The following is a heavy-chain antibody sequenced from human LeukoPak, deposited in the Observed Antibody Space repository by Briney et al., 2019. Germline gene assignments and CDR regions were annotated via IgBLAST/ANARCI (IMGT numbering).Heavy chain of an antibody. D-gene: IGHD2/OR15-2a*01. CDR3: GHRRESFDYHGVGV. Sequence: SGPTLVNPTQTLRLTCTFSGLSRSTVGVGVVWIRQPPGKALEWIGVTYWNGDKRYNPSLASRLTITKDTSINQEVLTLTNMDPVDTATYYCGHRRESFDYHGVGVWGQGTTVTVSS. V-gene: IGHV2-5*01. J-gene: IGHJ6*02. CDR1: GLSRSTVGVG. CDR2: TYWNGDK.